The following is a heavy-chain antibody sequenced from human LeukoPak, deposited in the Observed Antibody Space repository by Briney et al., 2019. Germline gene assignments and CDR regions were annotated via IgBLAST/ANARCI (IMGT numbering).Heavy chain of an antibody. J-gene: IGHJ5*02. Sequence: GESLKISRMGSGYSFTSYWIGWVRQMPGKGLEWMGIIYHGDSDTRYRPSFQGRVTISADKSISTAYLQWSSLKASDTAMYYCARLPVRGIAVADNWFDPWGQGTLVTVSS. CDR1: GYSFTSYW. D-gene: IGHD6-19*01. V-gene: IGHV5-51*01. CDR3: ARLPVRGIAVADNWFDP. CDR2: IYHGDSDT.